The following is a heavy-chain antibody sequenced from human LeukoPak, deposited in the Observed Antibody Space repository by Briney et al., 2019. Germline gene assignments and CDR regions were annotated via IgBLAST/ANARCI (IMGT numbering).Heavy chain of an antibody. CDR1: GYTFIVYY. J-gene: IGHJ4*02. CDR3: ATIGGDGYNYY. D-gene: IGHD5-24*01. CDR2: IDPNSGGT. V-gene: IGHV1-2*06. Sequence: ASVKVSCTASGYTFIVYYLHWVRQAPGQGLEWMGRIDPNSGGTNYAQKFQGRVTMTRDTLISTAYMELSRLTSDDTAVYYCATIGGDGYNYYWSQGTLVTVSS.